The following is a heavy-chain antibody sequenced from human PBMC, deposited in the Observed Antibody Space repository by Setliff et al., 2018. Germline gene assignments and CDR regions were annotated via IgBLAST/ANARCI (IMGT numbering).Heavy chain of an antibody. CDR1: TFTLVTYS. J-gene: IGHJ3*01. V-gene: IGHV3-21*06. CDR2: ISPYSDYI. CDR3: ARSPANGGHDAFDV. Sequence: GGSLRLSCAASTFTLVTYSMHWVRQAPGKGLAWVSSISPYSDYIYYADSVKGRFTISRDNAKNSLYLQMNSLGAEDTAVYFCARSPANGGHDAFDVWGQGTMVTVSS. D-gene: IGHD6-25*01.